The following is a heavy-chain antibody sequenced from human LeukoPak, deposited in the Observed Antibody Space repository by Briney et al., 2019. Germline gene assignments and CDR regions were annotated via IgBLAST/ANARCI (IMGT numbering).Heavy chain of an antibody. D-gene: IGHD3-10*01. CDR1: GYRFGSHL. CDR2: IYPGDSDT. CDR3: ARHQVSGGGHSGNYDS. Sequence: GESLRISRRGFGYRFGSHLRAWGRQMPGKGLEGVGVIYPGDSDTRYRPSFRGQVTISRAKPLKPAYLEWSSLKPSDSAMYFCARHQVSGGGHSGNYDSWGQGTLVTVSS. V-gene: IGHV5-51*01. J-gene: IGHJ4*02.